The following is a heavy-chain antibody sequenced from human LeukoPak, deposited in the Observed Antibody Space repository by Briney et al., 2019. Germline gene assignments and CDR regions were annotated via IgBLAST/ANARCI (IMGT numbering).Heavy chain of an antibody. D-gene: IGHD3-9*01. J-gene: IGHJ6*03. V-gene: IGHV4-59*12. CDR2: IYHSGST. CDR1: GVSISSYY. CDR3: AREMVEYYDILTGYYTYYYYMDV. Sequence: SETLSLTCTVSGVSISSYYWSWIRQPPGKGLEWIGYIYHSGSTNYNPSLKSRVTISVDTSKNQFSLKLSSVTAADTAVYYCAREMVEYYDILTGYYTYYYYMDVWGKGTTVTVSS.